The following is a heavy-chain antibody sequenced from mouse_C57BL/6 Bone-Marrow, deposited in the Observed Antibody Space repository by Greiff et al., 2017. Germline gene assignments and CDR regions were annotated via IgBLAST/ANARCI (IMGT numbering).Heavy chain of an antibody. V-gene: IGHV1-81*01. CDR2: IYPRSGNT. CDR1: GYTFTSYG. D-gene: IGHD1-1*01. Sequence: VQRVESGAELARPGASVKLSCKASGYTFTSYGISWVKQRTGQGLEWIGEIYPRSGNTYYNEKFKGKATLTADKSSSTAYMELRSLTSEDSAVYFCARWDYYGSSHAMDYWGQGTSVTVSS. J-gene: IGHJ4*01. CDR3: ARWDYYGSSHAMDY.